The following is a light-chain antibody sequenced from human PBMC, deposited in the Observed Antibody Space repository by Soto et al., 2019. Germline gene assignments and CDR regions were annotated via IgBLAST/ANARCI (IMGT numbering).Light chain of an antibody. CDR1: QSIFTW. Sequence: LQLAQSPTTLSASLGARVTITCRASQSIFTWVAWYQQRPGKAPNLLIYEASSLQSGVPSRFSGSGSGTEFTLTISSLQPEDFATYFCQQYSTYSTFGGGTKVDIK. J-gene: IGKJ4*02. CDR2: EAS. V-gene: IGKV1-5*01. CDR3: QQYSTYST.